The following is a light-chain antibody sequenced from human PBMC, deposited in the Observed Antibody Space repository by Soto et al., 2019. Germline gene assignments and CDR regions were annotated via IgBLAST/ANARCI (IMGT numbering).Light chain of an antibody. V-gene: IGKV3-20*01. CDR2: GAS. CDR3: LQHGTSPYT. CDR1: RGVTRS. Sequence: EIVLTQSPGTLSLSPGERATLSCRASRGVTRSLAWFQQKAGQAPRLLIYGASTRATGIPDRFSGSGSGTDFTLIISRVEPEDFAVYYWLQHGTSPYTFGQGTKVDIK. J-gene: IGKJ1*01.